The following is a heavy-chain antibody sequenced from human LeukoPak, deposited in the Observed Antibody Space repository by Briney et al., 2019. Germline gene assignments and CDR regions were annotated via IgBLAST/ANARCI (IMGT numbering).Heavy chain of an antibody. V-gene: IGHV1-69*04. CDR1: GGTFSSYA. CDR2: IIPILGIA. Sequence: ASVKVSCKASGGTFSSYAISWVRQAAGQWLEWMGRIIPILGIANYAQKFQGRVTITADKSTSTAYMELSSLRSEDTAVYYCASRRSGDYGDRPFDYWGQGTLVTVSS. D-gene: IGHD4-17*01. CDR3: ASRRSGDYGDRPFDY. J-gene: IGHJ4*02.